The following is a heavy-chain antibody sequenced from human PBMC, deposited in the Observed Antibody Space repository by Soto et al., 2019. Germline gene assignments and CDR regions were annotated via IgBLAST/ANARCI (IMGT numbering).Heavy chain of an antibody. CDR3: ARIRVARNSSGWYLPDY. D-gene: IGHD6-19*01. Sequence: QVTLKESGPVLVKPTETLTLTCTVSGFSLSNARMGVSWIRQPPGKALEWLAHIFSNDEKSYSTSLKSRLTISKDTSKSQVVLTMTNMDPVDTATYYCARIRVARNSSGWYLPDYWGQGTLVTVSS. V-gene: IGHV2-26*01. CDR1: GFSLSNARMG. J-gene: IGHJ4*02. CDR2: IFSNDEK.